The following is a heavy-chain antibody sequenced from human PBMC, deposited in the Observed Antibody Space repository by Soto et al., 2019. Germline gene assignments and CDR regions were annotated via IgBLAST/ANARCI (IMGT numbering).Heavy chain of an antibody. CDR3: ARDTGGIPVH. D-gene: IGHD2-8*02. CDR1: GVTFSSYT. CDR2: IIPILGRA. V-gene: IGHV1-69*08. J-gene: IGHJ4*02. Sequence: QVQLVQSGAGVKKPGASVKVSCKASGVTFSSYTISWVRQAPGQGLEWVGRIIPILGRANYAQKFQGRVTITADKSTSTAYMELGSLRYEDTAVYYYARDTGGIPVHWGQGTLVTVSS.